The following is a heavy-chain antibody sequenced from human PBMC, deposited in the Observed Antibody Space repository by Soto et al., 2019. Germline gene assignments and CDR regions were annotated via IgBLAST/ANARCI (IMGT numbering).Heavy chain of an antibody. CDR2: MYSGGDI. V-gene: IGHV3-53*01. CDR3: VSRIPSWVFDY. CDR1: GFTVNTNY. J-gene: IGHJ4*01. D-gene: IGHD3-16*01. Sequence: EVQLVESGGGSVQPGESLRLSCLVSGFTVNTNYMYWVRQDPGRGLEWVSAMYSGGDIHYADSVRGRFTISRDTSENTLYLRMDNLRVEDTAVYFCVSRIPSWVFDYWGQGTLVTVSS.